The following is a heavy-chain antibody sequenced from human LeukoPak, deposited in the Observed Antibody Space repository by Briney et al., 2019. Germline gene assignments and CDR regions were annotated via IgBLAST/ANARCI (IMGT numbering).Heavy chain of an antibody. CDR2: ISGSGGNT. CDR1: GFTFSNYA. Sequence: GGSLRLSCEASGFTFSNYAMSWVRQAPGKGLEWVSAISGSGGNTYYADSVKGRFTISRDNSKNTLYLQMSSLRAEDTAIYYCARARAQCGGDCYSDYGYWGQGTPVTVSS. CDR3: ARARAQCGGDCYSDYGY. J-gene: IGHJ4*02. D-gene: IGHD2-21*02. V-gene: IGHV3-23*01.